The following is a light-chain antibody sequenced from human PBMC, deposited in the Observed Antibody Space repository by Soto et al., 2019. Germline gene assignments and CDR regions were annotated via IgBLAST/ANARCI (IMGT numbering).Light chain of an antibody. Sequence: DIPMTQSPSTLSASVGDRVTITCRASQSISSWLAWYQQKPGKAPKLLIYDASSLESGVPSRCSGSGSGTEFTLTISSLQPDDFATYYCQQYNSYTWTFGQGTKAEIK. V-gene: IGKV1-5*01. CDR3: QQYNSYTWT. J-gene: IGKJ1*01. CDR1: QSISSW. CDR2: DAS.